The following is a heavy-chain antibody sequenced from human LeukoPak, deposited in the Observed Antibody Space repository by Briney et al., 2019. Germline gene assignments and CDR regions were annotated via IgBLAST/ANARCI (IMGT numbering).Heavy chain of an antibody. CDR2: INPNSGGT. Sequence: ASVKVSCKASGYTFTGYYMHWVRQAPGQGLEWMGWINPNSGGTNYAQKFQGRATMTRDTSISTAYMELSRLRSDDTAVYYCARADYGDYKASLWGQGTLVTVSS. CDR1: GYTFTGYY. V-gene: IGHV1-2*02. D-gene: IGHD4-17*01. J-gene: IGHJ4*02. CDR3: ARADYGDYKASL.